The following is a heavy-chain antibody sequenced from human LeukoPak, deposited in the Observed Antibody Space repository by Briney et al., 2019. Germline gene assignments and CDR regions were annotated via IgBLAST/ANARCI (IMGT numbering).Heavy chain of an antibody. J-gene: IGHJ4*02. V-gene: IGHV4-30-4*08. CDR3: ARVSGYSYGPDY. CDR1: GGSISSGGYY. CDR2: IYYSGST. Sequence: SETLSLTCTVSGGSISSGGYYWSWIRQPPGKGLEWIGYIYYSGSTYYNPSLKSRVTISVDTSKNQFSLKLSSVTAADTAVYYCARVSGYSYGPDYWGQGTLVTVSS. D-gene: IGHD5-18*01.